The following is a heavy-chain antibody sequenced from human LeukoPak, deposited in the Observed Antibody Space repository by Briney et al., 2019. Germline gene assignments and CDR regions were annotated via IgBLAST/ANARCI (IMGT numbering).Heavy chain of an antibody. CDR1: GGSISSSSYY. Sequence: PSETLSLTCTVSGGSISSSSYYWGWIRQPPGKGLEWIGSIYYSGSTYYNPSLKSRVTISVDTSKNQFSLKLSSVTAADTAVYYCASVEVAGSMDDAFDIWGQGTMVTVSS. D-gene: IGHD6-19*01. CDR3: ASVEVAGSMDDAFDI. J-gene: IGHJ3*02. V-gene: IGHV4-39*07. CDR2: IYYSGST.